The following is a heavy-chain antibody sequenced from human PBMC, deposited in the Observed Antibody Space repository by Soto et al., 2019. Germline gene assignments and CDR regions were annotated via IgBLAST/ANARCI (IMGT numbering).Heavy chain of an antibody. V-gene: IGHV1-3*01. Sequence: QVQLVQSGAEVKKPGASVKVSCKASGYTFTSYAMHWVRQAPGQRLEWMGWINAGNGNTKYSQKFQGRVTITRDTSASTAYMELSSLRSEGTAVYYCARDLRYSGSYLFDYWGQGTLVTVSS. D-gene: IGHD1-26*01. CDR1: GYTFTSYA. CDR3: ARDLRYSGSYLFDY. CDR2: INAGNGNT. J-gene: IGHJ4*02.